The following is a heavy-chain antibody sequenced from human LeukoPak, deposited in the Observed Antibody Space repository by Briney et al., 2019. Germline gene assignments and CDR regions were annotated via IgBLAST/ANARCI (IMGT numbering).Heavy chain of an antibody. CDR3: ARAPSNCSGGSCYPRDYYYYYMDV. V-gene: IGHV1-69*05. CDR2: IYPCFGKT. CDR1: GVTFRSYP. D-gene: IGHD2-15*01. Sequence: AVILSGKASGVTFRSYPIGWVRQAPGQGLDWMGRIYPCFGKTNYAQKFQGRVTITTDESTSTAYMELSSLRSEDTAVYYCARAPSNCSGGSCYPRDYYYYYMDVWGKGTTVTVSS. J-gene: IGHJ6*03.